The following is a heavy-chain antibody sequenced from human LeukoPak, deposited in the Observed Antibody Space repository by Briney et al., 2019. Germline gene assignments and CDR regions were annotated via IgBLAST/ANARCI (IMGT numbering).Heavy chain of an antibody. CDR3: ARVQVVVPAAIGDWFDP. J-gene: IGHJ5*02. V-gene: IGHV4-34*01. D-gene: IGHD2-2*01. CDR1: GGSFSGYY. CDR2: INHSGST. Sequence: SETLSLTCAVYGGSFSGYYWSWIRQPPGKGLEWIGEINHSGSTNYNPSLKSRVTISVDTSKNQFSLKLSSVTAADTAVYYCARVQVVVPAAIGDWFDPWGQGTLVTVSS.